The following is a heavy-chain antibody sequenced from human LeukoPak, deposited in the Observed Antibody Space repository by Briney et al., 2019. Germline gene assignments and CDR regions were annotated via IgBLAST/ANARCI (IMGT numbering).Heavy chain of an antibody. J-gene: IGHJ5*02. CDR2: ISAYNGNT. V-gene: IGHV1-18*01. CDR3: ARDKGDYDFRSGYLFRFDP. Sequence: ASVKVSCKASGDTFTNYGISWVRQAPGQGLEWMGWISAYNGNTNYAQNLQGRVTMTTDTFTSTAYMEMRRLRSDDTAVYYCARDKGDYDFRSGYLFRFDPWGQGTLVTVSS. CDR1: GDTFTNYG. D-gene: IGHD3-3*01.